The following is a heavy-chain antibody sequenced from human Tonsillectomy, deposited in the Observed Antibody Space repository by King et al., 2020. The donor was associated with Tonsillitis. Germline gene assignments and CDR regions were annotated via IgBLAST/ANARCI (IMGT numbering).Heavy chain of an antibody. V-gene: IGHV4-39*01. J-gene: IGHJ3*02. D-gene: IGHD6-19*01. Sequence: QLQESGPGLVKPSETLSLTCTVSGGSITSSSYYWGWIRQPPGKGLEWIGSIYYSGSTYYNPSLKSRVTISVDTSKNQFSLKLSSVPAADTAVYYCARRKVDSSVWYEVDAFDICGQGTMVTVSS. CDR1: GGSITSSSYY. CDR2: IYYSGST. CDR3: ARRKVDSSVWYEVDAFDI.